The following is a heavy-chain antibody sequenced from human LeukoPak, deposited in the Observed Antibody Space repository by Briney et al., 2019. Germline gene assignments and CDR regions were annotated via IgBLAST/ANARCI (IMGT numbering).Heavy chain of an antibody. Sequence: SETLSLTCTVSGGSISSSSYYWGWIRQPPGKGLEWIGTVYYSGGTYYNPSLKSRVTISVDTSKTQFSLKLSSVTAADTAVYYCARKITVWGSYPRHLSPFDYWGQGTLVTVSS. CDR2: VYYSGGT. CDR3: ARKITVWGSYPRHLSPFDY. CDR1: GGSISSSSYY. D-gene: IGHD3-16*02. V-gene: IGHV4-39*01. J-gene: IGHJ4*02.